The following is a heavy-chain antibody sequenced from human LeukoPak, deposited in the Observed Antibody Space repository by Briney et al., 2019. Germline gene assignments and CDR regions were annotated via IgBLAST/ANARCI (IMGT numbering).Heavy chain of an antibody. V-gene: IGHV3-30*18. J-gene: IGHJ4*02. CDR1: GFAFSNYA. CDR2: ISYGGTNR. Sequence: GRSLRLSCAASGFAFSNYAMHWLRQAPGKGRVWVSSISYGGTNRFYAVSVKGRFTISRDDSKNTLYLLMNSLRPEDTAMYYCAKDSSGNSGNIDSWGQGTLVTVSS. D-gene: IGHD5-12*01. CDR3: AKDSSGNSGNIDS.